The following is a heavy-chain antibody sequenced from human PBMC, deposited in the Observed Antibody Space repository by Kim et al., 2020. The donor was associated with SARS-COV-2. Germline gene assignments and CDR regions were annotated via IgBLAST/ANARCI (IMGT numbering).Heavy chain of an antibody. Sequence: SETLSLTCTVSGGSISSYYWSWIRQPPGKGLEWIGYIYYSGSTNYNPSLKSRVTISVDTSKNQFSLKLSSVTAADTAVYYCARVRGVTMVRGDRAAFDYWGQGTLVTVSS. CDR3: ARVRGVTMVRGDRAAFDY. CDR1: GGSISSYY. CDR2: IYYSGST. V-gene: IGHV4-59*01. D-gene: IGHD3-10*01. J-gene: IGHJ4*02.